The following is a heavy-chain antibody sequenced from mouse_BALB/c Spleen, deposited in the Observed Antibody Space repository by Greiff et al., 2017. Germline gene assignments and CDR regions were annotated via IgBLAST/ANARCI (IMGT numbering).Heavy chain of an antibody. CDR1: GFTFSSFG. J-gene: IGHJ2*01. CDR2: ISSGSSTI. CDR3: ARLGLRGDY. Sequence: EVQLQESGGGLVQPGGSRKLSCAASGFTFSSFGMHWVRQAPEKGLEWVAYISSGSSTIYYADTVKGRFTISRDNPKNTLFLQMTSLRSEDTAMYYCARLGLRGDYWGQGTTLTVSS. V-gene: IGHV5-17*02. D-gene: IGHD2-4*01.